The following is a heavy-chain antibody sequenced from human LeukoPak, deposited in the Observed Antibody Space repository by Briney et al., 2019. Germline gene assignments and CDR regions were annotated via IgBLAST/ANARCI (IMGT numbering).Heavy chain of an antibody. CDR1: GGSVSSGSYY. CDR3: ARVIGYCSSTSCSTYYGMDV. V-gene: IGHV4-39*01. CDR2: IYYSGST. Sequence: SETLSLTCTVSGGSVSSGSYYWSRIRQPPGKGPEWIGSIYYSGSTYYNPSLKSRVTISVDTSKNQFSLKLSSVTAADTAVYYCARVIGYCSSTSCSTYYGMDVWGQGTTVTVSS. D-gene: IGHD2-2*01. J-gene: IGHJ6*02.